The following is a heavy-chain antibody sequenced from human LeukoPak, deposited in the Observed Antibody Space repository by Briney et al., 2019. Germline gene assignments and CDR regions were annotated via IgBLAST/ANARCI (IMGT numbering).Heavy chain of an antibody. CDR3: ARTRGNAFDI. D-gene: IGHD3-10*01. CDR1: GFTFSNYV. J-gene: IGHJ3*02. Sequence: GGSLRLSCAASGFTFSNYVMGWVRQAPGKGLEWVSGVGGSGRYPHSADSVKGRFTISRDNAENTLYLQMDSLRAEDTALYYCARTRGNAFDIWGRGTMVTVSS. CDR2: VGGSGRYP. V-gene: IGHV3-23*01.